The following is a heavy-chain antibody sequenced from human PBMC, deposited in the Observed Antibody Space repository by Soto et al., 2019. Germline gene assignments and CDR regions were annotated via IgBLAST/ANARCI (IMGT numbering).Heavy chain of an antibody. V-gene: IGHV3-72*01. CDR1: GFTLSDHY. J-gene: IGHJ4*02. CDR2: SRDKAQGYST. CDR3: AKDKSAWGFFDF. Sequence: EVQLVESGGGLVQPGGSLRLSCAGSGFTLSDHYIDWVRQAPGKGLEWVGRSRDKAQGYSTAYAASVKGRFTTSRDESKNSVYLQMNSLRADDTALYYCAKDKSAWGFFDFWGQGTQVTVSP. D-gene: IGHD7-27*01.